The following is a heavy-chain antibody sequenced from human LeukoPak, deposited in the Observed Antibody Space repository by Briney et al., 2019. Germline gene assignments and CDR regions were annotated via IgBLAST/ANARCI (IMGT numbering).Heavy chain of an antibody. V-gene: IGHV4-34*01. CDR2: INHSGST. J-gene: IGHJ6*02. Sequence: SETLSLTCAVYGGSFSGYYWSWIRQPPGKGLEWIGEINHSGSTNYNPSLKSRVTISVDTSKNQFSLKLSSVTAADTAVYYCARLPILRYSGSRYYYGMDVWGQGTMVTVSS. CDR3: ARLPILRYSGSRYYYGMDV. CDR1: GGSFSGYY. D-gene: IGHD3-9*01.